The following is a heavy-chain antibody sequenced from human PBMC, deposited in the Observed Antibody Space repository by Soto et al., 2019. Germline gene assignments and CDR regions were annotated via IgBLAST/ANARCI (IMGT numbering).Heavy chain of an antibody. CDR3: ARNLRYGDYYL. J-gene: IGHJ5*02. CDR2: INHSGST. D-gene: IGHD4-17*01. V-gene: IGHV4-34*01. CDR1: GGSFSGYY. Sequence: QVQLQQWGAGLLKPSETLSLTCAVYGGSFSGYYWSWIRQPPGKGLEWIGEINHSGSTNYNPSLKSRVTISVDTSKNQFSLKLSSVTAADTAVYYCARNLRYGDYYLWGLGTLVTVSS.